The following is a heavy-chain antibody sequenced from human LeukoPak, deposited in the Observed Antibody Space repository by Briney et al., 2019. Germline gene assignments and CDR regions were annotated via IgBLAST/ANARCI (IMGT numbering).Heavy chain of an antibody. CDR3: ARQVNYYDSSGYYWL. CDR2: MNPNSGNT. Sequence: GASVKVSCKASGYTFTSYDINWVRQATGQGLGWMGWMNPNSGNTGYAQKFQGRVTMTRNTSISTAYMELSSLRSEDTAVYYCARQVNYYDSSGYYWLWGQGTLVTVSS. V-gene: IGHV1-8*01. D-gene: IGHD3-22*01. CDR1: GYTFTSYD. J-gene: IGHJ4*02.